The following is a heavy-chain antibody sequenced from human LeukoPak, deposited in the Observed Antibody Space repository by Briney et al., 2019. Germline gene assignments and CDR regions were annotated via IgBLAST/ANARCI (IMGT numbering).Heavy chain of an antibody. CDR1: GYTFTSYD. D-gene: IGHD3-3*01. CDR3: AIRYYDFWNNWFDP. V-gene: IGHV1-8*01. J-gene: IGHJ5*02. Sequence: GASVKVSCKASGYTFTSYDINWGRQATGQGLEWMGWMNPNSGNTGYAQKFQGRVTMTRNTSISTAYMELSSLRSEDTAVYYCAIRYYDFWNNWFDPWGQGTLVTVSS. CDR2: MNPNSGNT.